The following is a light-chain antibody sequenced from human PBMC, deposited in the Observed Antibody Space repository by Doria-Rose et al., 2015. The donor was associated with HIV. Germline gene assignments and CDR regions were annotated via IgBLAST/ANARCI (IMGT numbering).Light chain of an antibody. CDR3: HQYGTSWA. J-gene: IGKJ1*01. Sequence: TQSPGTLSLSPGERATLSCRASQSFSSTYLAWYQQKPGQAPSLLIYDGSTRATGIPDRFSASGSATDFTLTINRREPEDFALYYCHQYGTSWAFGQGTKVEI. CDR1: QSFSSTY. V-gene: IGKV3-20*01. CDR2: DGS.